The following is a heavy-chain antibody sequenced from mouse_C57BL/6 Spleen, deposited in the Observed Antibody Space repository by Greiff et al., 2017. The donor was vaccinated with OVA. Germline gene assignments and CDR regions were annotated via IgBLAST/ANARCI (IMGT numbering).Heavy chain of an antibody. Sequence: QVQLQQPGAELVKPGASVKLSCKASGYTFTSYWMHWVKQRPGQGLEWIGMIHPNSGSTNYNEKFKSKATLTVDKASSTAYRQLSSLTSEDSAVYYCARRGELGDYWGQGTTLTVSA. CDR2: IHPNSGST. V-gene: IGHV1-64*01. CDR3: ARRGELGDY. D-gene: IGHD4-1*01. CDR1: GYTFTSYW. J-gene: IGHJ2*01.